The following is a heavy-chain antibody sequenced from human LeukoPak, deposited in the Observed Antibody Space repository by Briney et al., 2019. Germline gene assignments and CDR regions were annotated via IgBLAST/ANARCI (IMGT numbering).Heavy chain of an antibody. CDR3: ATLSGYVESDY. CDR2: ISAYNVNT. Sequence: ASVKVSYTASGYTFTTYGISWVRQAPGHRVEWMGWISAYNVNTNYAQKLQGRATMTTDTSTSTAYMELSSLRSEDTAVYYCATLSGYVESDYWGQGTLVTVSS. V-gene: IGHV1-18*01. CDR1: GYTFTTYG. J-gene: IGHJ4*02. D-gene: IGHD5-12*01.